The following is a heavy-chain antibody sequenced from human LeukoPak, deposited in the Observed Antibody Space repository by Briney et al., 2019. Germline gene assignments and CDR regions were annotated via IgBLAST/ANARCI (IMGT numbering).Heavy chain of an antibody. CDR2: VYYSANT. V-gene: IGHV4-59*01. D-gene: IGHD6-13*01. Sequence: SETLSLTCSVSGVSITDSYWAWIRQPPGRGLDWIGYVYYSANTHYNPSLRSRVTMSADTSRNQFSLNLSSATDADTALYYCARLTVAAAGTGWFDPWGQGILVTVSA. J-gene: IGHJ5*02. CDR3: ARLTVAAAGTGWFDP. CDR1: GVSITDSY.